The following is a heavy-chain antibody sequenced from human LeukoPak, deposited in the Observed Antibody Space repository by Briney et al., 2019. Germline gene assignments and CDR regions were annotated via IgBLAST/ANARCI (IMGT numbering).Heavy chain of an antibody. CDR3: ARARSPSSGYLLRDHNWFDP. CDR2: IIPIFGTA. D-gene: IGHD3-22*01. Sequence: SVKVSCKASGGTFSSYAIGWVRQAPGQGLEWMGGIIPIFGTANYAQKFQGRVTITTDESTSTAYMELSSLRSEDTAVYYCARARSPSSGYLLRDHNWFDPWGQGTLVTVSS. V-gene: IGHV1-69*05. CDR1: GGTFSSYA. J-gene: IGHJ5*02.